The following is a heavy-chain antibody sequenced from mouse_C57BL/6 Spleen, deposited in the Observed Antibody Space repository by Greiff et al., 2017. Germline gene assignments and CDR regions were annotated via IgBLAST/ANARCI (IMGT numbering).Heavy chain of an antibody. V-gene: IGHV1-69*01. CDR1: GYTFTSYW. CDR3: ARSSYGNYEGLWYFDV. CDR2: IDPSDSYT. J-gene: IGHJ1*03. D-gene: IGHD2-1*01. Sequence: QVQLQQPGAELVMPGASVKLSCKASGYTFTSYWMHWVKQRPGHGLEWIGEIDPSDSYTNYNQKFKGKSTLTVDKSSSTAYMPLSSLTSEDSAVYYCARSSYGNYEGLWYFDVWGTGTTVTVSS.